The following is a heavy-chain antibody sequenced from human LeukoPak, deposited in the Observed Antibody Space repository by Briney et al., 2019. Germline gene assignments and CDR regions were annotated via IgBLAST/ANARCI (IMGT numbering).Heavy chain of an antibody. Sequence: SVKVSCKASGYTFTSYYMHWVRQAPGQGLEWMGGIIPIFGTANYAQKFQGRVTITADESTSTAYMELSSLRSEDTAVYYCARPYSSGRAYYYYYMDVWGKGTTVTVSS. V-gene: IGHV1-69*13. CDR3: ARPYSSGRAYYYYYMDV. CDR2: IIPIFGTA. J-gene: IGHJ6*03. CDR1: GYTFTSYY. D-gene: IGHD6-19*01.